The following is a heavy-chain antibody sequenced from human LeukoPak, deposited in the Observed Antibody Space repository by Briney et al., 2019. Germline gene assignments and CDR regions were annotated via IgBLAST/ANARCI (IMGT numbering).Heavy chain of an antibody. V-gene: IGHV4-39*01. CDR2: IYYSGST. D-gene: IGHD4-23*01. Sequence: SETLSLTCTVSGGSISSSSYYWGMIRQPPGKRLEWIGSIYYSGSTYYNPSLTSRVTISVDTSKNQFSLKLSSVTAADTAVYYCARQLRWKNNWFDPWGQGTLVTVSS. CDR1: GGSISSSSYY. J-gene: IGHJ5*02. CDR3: ARQLRWKNNWFDP.